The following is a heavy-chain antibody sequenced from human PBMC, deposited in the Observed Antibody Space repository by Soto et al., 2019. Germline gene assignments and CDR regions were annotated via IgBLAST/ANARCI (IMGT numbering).Heavy chain of an antibody. Sequence: GGSLRLSCAASGFTFSSYAMHWVRQAPGKGLEWVAVISYDGSNKYYADSVKGRFTISRDNSKSTLYLQMNNLRAEDTAVYYCARGFDYVFDYWGQGTLVTVSS. J-gene: IGHJ4*02. CDR3: ARGFDYVFDY. V-gene: IGHV3-30-3*01. D-gene: IGHD4-17*01. CDR2: ISYDGSNK. CDR1: GFTFSSYA.